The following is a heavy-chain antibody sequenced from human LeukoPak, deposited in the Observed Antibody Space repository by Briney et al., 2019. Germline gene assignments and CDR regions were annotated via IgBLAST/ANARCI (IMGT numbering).Heavy chain of an antibody. V-gene: IGHV4-59*01. CDR1: GGSISSYY. J-gene: IGHJ4*02. D-gene: IGHD1-26*01. CDR2: IYYSGST. Sequence: SETLSLTCTVSGGSISSYYWSWIRQPPGKGLERIGYIYYSGSTNYNPSLKRRVTISVDTSKNQFSLKLSSVTAADTAVYYCARVAFSGSYNFDYWGQGTLVTVSS. CDR3: ARVAFSGSYNFDY.